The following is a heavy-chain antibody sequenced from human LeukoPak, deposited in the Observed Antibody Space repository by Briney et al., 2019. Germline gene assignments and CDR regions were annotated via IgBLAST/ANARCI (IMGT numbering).Heavy chain of an antibody. J-gene: IGHJ5*02. V-gene: IGHV1-69*13. CDR2: IIPIFGTA. Sequence: SVKVSCKASGGTFSSYAISWVRQAPGQGLEWMGGIIPIFGTANYAQKFQGRVTITADESTSTAYMELSSLRSEDTAVYYCARPLESAAGTDWFDPWGQGTLVTVSS. D-gene: IGHD6-13*01. CDR1: GGTFSSYA. CDR3: ARPLESAAGTDWFDP.